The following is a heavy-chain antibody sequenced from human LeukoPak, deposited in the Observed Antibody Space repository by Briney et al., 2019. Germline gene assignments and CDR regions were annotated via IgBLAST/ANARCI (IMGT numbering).Heavy chain of an antibody. V-gene: IGHV3-30*18. CDR1: GFAFSSYG. J-gene: IGHJ4*02. CDR2: ISYDGSNK. Sequence: PGRSLRLSCVVSGFAFSSYGMHWVRQAPGKGLEWVAVISYDGSNKYYADSVKGRFTTSRDNSNNTLHLQMNSLRAEDTGVYYCAKRGYYYESSGYGSGTHFDYWGQGTLVIVSS. CDR3: AKRGYYYESSGYGSGTHFDY. D-gene: IGHD3-22*01.